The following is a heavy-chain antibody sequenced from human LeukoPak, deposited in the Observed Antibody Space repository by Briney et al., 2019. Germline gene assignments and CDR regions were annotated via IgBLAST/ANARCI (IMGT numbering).Heavy chain of an antibody. J-gene: IGHJ4*02. CDR3: ASLSSGYYWNLDY. CDR1: GFTFSSYS. Sequence: GGSLRLSCAASGFTFSSYSMNWVRQAPGKGLEWVSSISSSSSCIYYADSVKGRFTISRDNAKNSLYLQMNSLRAEDTAVYYCASLSSGYYWNLDYWGQGTLVTVSS. D-gene: IGHD3-22*01. CDR2: ISSSSSCI. V-gene: IGHV3-21*01.